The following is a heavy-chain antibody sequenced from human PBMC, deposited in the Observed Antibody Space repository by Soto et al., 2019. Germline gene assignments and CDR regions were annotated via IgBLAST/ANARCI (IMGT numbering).Heavy chain of an antibody. CDR2: ISTTSSTI. CDR1: GFTFSSYI. D-gene: IGHD3-3*01. Sequence: GGSLRLSCAASGFTFSSYIMNWVRQAPGKGLEWLSYISTTSSTIYYADSVKGRFTISRDNAKNSLFLQLNSLRAEDTAVYYYARMSGQFLEWVTLDYWGQGALVTVSS. CDR3: ARMSGQFLEWVTLDY. J-gene: IGHJ4*02. V-gene: IGHV3-48*01.